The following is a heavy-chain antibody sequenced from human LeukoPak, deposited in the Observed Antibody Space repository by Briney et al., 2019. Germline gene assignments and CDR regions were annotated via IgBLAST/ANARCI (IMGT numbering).Heavy chain of an antibody. V-gene: IGHV1-69*05. D-gene: IGHD6-6*01. CDR1: RGTFSSYA. CDR2: IIPIFGTA. CDR3: ARELAYSSSGPFDY. J-gene: IGHJ4*02. Sequence: GASVKVSCKASRGTFSSYAISWVRQAPGQGLEWMGGIIPIFGTANYAQKFQGRVTITTDESTSTAYMELSSLRSEDTAVYYCARELAYSSSGPFDYWGQGTLVTVSS.